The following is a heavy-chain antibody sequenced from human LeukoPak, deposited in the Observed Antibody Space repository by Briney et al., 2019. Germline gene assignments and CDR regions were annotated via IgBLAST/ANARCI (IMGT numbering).Heavy chain of an antibody. V-gene: IGHV5-51*01. CDR3: ARGAAGTIPDYYYFGLDI. CDR1: GDRFTDYS. CDR2: IYPGDSDT. D-gene: IGHD1-7*01. J-gene: IGHJ6*02. Sequence: GESLKSSCKGPGDRFTDYSIGWVRQMPGKGLEWMGIIYPGDSDTKYSPSLQGQVPISAGKSIDTAHLEWSSLKASDTAMYYWARGAAGTIPDYYYFGLDIWGQGTTVTVSS.